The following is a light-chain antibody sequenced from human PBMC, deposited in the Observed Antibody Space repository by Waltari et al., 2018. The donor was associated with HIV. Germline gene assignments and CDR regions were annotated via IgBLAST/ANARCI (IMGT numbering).Light chain of an antibody. CDR3: QQYCSTPQT. Sequence: DIVMTQSPDSLAVSLGERATLSCKSSQSVLYNSNNKYYLAWYQQKPGQPPKLLIYWASTRESGVPDRFSGSGSVTDFTLTISSLQAGDAAVYYCQQYCSTPQTFGQGTKVEIK. CDR1: QSVLYNSNNKYY. J-gene: IGKJ1*01. CDR2: WAS. V-gene: IGKV4-1*01.